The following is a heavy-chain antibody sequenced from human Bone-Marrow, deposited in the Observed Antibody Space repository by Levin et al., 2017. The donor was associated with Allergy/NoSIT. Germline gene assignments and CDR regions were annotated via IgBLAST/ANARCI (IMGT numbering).Heavy chain of an antibody. CDR1: GFSLSSYF. CDR2: ISSSGTEI. CDR3: GTYQQGGDFES. V-gene: IGHV3-21*01. D-gene: IGHD3-9*01. Sequence: GGSLRLSCAASGFSLSSYFMIWVRQAPGQGLEWVSVISSSGTEIHYTDSMKGRHTISRDNGKNSLYLQMNSLRAEDTAIYFCGTYQQGGDFESWGQGTMVTVAS. J-gene: IGHJ3*01.